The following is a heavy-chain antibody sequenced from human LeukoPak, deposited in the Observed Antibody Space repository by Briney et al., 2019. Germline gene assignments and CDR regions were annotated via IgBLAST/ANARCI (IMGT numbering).Heavy chain of an antibody. J-gene: IGHJ4*02. D-gene: IGHD5-12*01. CDR1: GFPVSSYA. CDR3: SKEAGYSGYGYPDY. Sequence: GGSLRLSCAASGFPVSSYAMSWVRQAPGKGLEWVSAISGSGYSTYYADSVKGRFTISRDNSKNTLYLQMNSLRAEDTAVYYCSKEAGYSGYGYPDYWGQGTLVTVSS. CDR2: ISGSGYST. V-gene: IGHV3-23*01.